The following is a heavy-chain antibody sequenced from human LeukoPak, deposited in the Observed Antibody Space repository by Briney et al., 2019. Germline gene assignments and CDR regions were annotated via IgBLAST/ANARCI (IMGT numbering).Heavy chain of an antibody. CDR3: ASADCSSTSCYRAFHI. CDR1: GFTVSSNY. J-gene: IGHJ3*02. D-gene: IGHD2-2*01. CDR2: IYSGGST. Sequence: GGSLRLSCAASGFTVSSNYMSWVRQAPGKGLEWVSVIYSGGSTYYADSVKGRFTISRDNSKNTLYLQMNSLRAEDTAVYYCASADCSSTSCYRAFHIWGQGTRVTVSS. V-gene: IGHV3-66*01.